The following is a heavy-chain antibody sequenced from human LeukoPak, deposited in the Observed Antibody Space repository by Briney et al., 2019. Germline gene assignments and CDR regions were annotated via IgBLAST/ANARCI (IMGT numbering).Heavy chain of an antibody. CDR2: IIPIFGTA. CDR3: ASALMVADAFDI. V-gene: IGHV1-69*05. CDR1: GGTFSRYA. J-gene: IGHJ3*02. D-gene: IGHD4/OR15-4a*01. Sequence: SVKASCKAAGGTFSRYAISWVRQAPGQGPEWMGGIIPIFGTANYAQKFQGRVTITTDESTSTAYMELSSLRSEDTAVYYCASALMVADAFDIWGERTMVTVSS.